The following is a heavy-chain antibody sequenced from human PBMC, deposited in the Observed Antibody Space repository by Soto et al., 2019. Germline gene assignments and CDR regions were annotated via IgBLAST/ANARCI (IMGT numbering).Heavy chain of an antibody. CDR3: ARGHSCYCYSPASYPFDF. Sequence: PWESLKISCTASRYRFTYYCLGWVRQQPGKGLEWMGIIYPGGSSIRCGPSFRGQVTISADKSLSTAYLEWSSLKASDTAIYFCARGHSCYCYSPASYPFDFWGQGTLVTVSS. D-gene: IGHD2-15*01. V-gene: IGHV5-51*01. CDR1: RYRFTYYC. CDR2: IYPGGSSI. J-gene: IGHJ4*02.